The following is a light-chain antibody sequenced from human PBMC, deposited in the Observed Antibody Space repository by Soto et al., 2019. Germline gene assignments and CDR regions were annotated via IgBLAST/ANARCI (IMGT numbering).Light chain of an antibody. V-gene: IGLV1-44*01. CDR2: NND. Sequence: QSVLTQSPSASGSPGQRVTISCSGSNSNIGSNTVTWYQQVPGTAPKVLIYNNDQRPSGVPDRLSGSKSGTSASLAIGGLQSEDEADYYCAAWDGSRNGGVFGGGTKLTVL. J-gene: IGLJ3*02. CDR1: NSNIGSNT. CDR3: AAWDGSRNGGV.